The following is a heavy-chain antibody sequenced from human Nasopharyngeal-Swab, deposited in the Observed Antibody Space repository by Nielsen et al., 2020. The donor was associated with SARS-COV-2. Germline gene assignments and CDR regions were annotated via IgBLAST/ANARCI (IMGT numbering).Heavy chain of an antibody. Sequence: SQTLSLTCAVSGGSFSGYYWSWIRQPPGKGLEWIGEINHSGSTNYNPSLKSRVTISVDTSKNQFSLKLSSVTAADTAVYYCASWPLYYDSSGYYSWGQGTLVTVSS. CDR1: GGSFSGYY. V-gene: IGHV4-34*01. D-gene: IGHD3-22*01. CDR3: ASWPLYYDSSGYYS. CDR2: INHSGST. J-gene: IGHJ4*02.